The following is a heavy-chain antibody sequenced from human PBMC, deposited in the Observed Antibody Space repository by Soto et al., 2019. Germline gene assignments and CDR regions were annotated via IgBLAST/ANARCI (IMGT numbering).Heavy chain of an antibody. CDR1: GYTFTSYG. Sequence: ASVKVSCKASGYTFTSYGISWVRQAPGQGLEWMGWISAYNGNTNYAQKFQGRVTMTTDTSTSTAYMELRSLRSDDTAVYYCARDSGYCSGGSCYSGGAFDIWGQGTMVTVSS. V-gene: IGHV1-18*01. D-gene: IGHD2-15*01. J-gene: IGHJ3*02. CDR3: ARDSGYCSGGSCYSGGAFDI. CDR2: ISAYNGNT.